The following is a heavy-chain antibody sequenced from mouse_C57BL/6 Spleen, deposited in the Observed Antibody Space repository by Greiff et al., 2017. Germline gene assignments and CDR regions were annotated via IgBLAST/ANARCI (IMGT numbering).Heavy chain of an antibody. CDR1: GYTFTSYW. J-gene: IGHJ2*01. V-gene: IGHV1-69*01. CDR3: ARLYYYGSSYFDY. Sequence: QQSCKASGYTFTSYWMHWVKQRPGQGLEWIGEIGPSDSCTNYNQKFKGKSTLTVDKSSSTAYMQLSSLTSEDSAVYYCARLYYYGSSYFDYWGQGTTLTVSS. D-gene: IGHD1-1*01. CDR2: IGPSDSCT.